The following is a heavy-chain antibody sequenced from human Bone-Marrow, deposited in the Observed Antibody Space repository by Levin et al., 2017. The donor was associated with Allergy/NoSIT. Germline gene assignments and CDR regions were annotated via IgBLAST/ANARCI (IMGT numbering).Heavy chain of an antibody. D-gene: IGHD2-15*01. CDR3: ASGVVSSGL. Sequence: GASVKVSCKASGGTINNYPITWVRQAPGQGLEWIGGVIPMLATASLADKFRDRLTITADKFTGSAFLELTSLRLDDTAVYYCASGVVSSGLWGQGTLVTVSS. J-gene: IGHJ4*02. CDR1: GGTINNYP. V-gene: IGHV1-69*10. CDR2: VIPMLATA.